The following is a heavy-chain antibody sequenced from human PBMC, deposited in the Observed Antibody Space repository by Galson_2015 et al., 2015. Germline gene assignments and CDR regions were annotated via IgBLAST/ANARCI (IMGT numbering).Heavy chain of an antibody. D-gene: IGHD2/OR15-2a*01. J-gene: IGHJ3*01. CDR2: ISYDGREK. Sequence: SLRLSCAASGFTFSNYGMHWVRQAPGKGLEWVATISYDGREKYYEDSVKGRFTFSRDNSKNTLYLQMNSLRPEDTAVYYCAKGMRLLLIKRIAFDVWGQGTTVTVS. CDR1: GFTFSNYG. CDR3: AKGMRLLLIKRIAFDV. V-gene: IGHV3-30*18.